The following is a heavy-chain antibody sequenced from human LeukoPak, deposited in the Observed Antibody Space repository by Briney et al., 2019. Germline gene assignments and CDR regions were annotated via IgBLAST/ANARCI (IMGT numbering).Heavy chain of an antibody. V-gene: IGHV3-23*01. CDR3: AKDATSGDGYWEFDY. D-gene: IGHD5-24*01. CDR1: GFTFSSYS. J-gene: IGHJ4*02. Sequence: GGSLRLSCGASGFTFSSYSMSWVRQAPGKGLEWVSGILGGGSKYYADSVKGRFTISRDNSKNTLYLQMDSLRAEDTALYYCAKDATSGDGYWEFDYWGQGSLVTVSS. CDR2: ILGGGSK.